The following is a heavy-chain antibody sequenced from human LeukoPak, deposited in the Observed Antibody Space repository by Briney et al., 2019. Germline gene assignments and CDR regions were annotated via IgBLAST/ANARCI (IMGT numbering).Heavy chain of an antibody. CDR3: ARARVVPAAIDY. V-gene: IGHV4-34*01. D-gene: IGHD2-2*01. CDR1: GGSFSGYY. CDR2: INHSGST. J-gene: IGHJ4*02. Sequence: PSETLSLTCAVYGGSFSGYYWSWIRQPPGKGLEWIWEINHSGSTNYNPTLKSRVSISVDTSKNQFSLKLSSVPDADTAVYYCARARVVPAAIDYWGQGTLVTVSS.